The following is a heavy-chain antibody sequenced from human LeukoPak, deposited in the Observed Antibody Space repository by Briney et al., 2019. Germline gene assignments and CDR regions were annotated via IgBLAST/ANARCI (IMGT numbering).Heavy chain of an antibody. CDR2: TRKKVISYTT. Sequence: GGSLRLSCAASGFTFSDHYMDWVRQAPGKGLEWVGRTRKKVISYTTEYAASVKGRFTISRDDSKNSLYLQMNSLKTEDTAVYYCARSYGSGTYPFDYWGQGTLVTVSS. D-gene: IGHD3-10*01. J-gene: IGHJ4*02. CDR1: GFTFSDHY. V-gene: IGHV3-72*01. CDR3: ARSYGSGTYPFDY.